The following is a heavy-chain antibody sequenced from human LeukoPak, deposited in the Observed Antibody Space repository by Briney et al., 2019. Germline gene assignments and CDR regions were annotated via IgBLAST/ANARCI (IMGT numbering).Heavy chain of an antibody. J-gene: IGHJ5*02. D-gene: IGHD6-19*01. CDR1: GGSISSGGYY. CDR3: AKGHRYSSGWYWSHWFDP. Sequence: SQTLSLTCTVSGGSISSGGYYWSWIRQHPGKGLEWIGYIYYSGSTYYNPSLKSRVTISVDTSKKQFFLRLSSVTAADTAVYYCAKGHRYSSGWYWSHWFDPWGQGTLVTVSS. CDR2: IYYSGST. V-gene: IGHV4-31*03.